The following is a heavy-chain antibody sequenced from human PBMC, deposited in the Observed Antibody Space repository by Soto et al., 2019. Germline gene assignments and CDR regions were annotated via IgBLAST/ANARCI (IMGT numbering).Heavy chain of an antibody. D-gene: IGHD3-10*01. J-gene: IGHJ4*02. V-gene: IGHV1-8*01. Sequence: QVQLVQSGAEVKKPGASVKVSCKASGNTFTSYDINWVRQATGHGLEWMGWINPNSGNIGYAQKFQGRVTMTRDTAIRTAYMEVGRLGADDTAVYYCARGRASGSYYLLDYWGQGTLVTVSS. CDR2: INPNSGNI. CDR1: GNTFTSYD. CDR3: ARGRASGSYYLLDY.